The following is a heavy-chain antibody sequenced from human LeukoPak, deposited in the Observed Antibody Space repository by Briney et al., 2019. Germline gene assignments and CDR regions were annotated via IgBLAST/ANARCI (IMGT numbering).Heavy chain of an antibody. J-gene: IGHJ5*02. V-gene: IGHV4-39*07. CDR1: GGSISSSSYY. D-gene: IGHD1-26*01. CDR3: ATLVRSGSYYWRWFDP. Sequence: SETLTLTCTVSGGSISSSSYYWGWIRQPPGKGLEWIGSLYYSGSTYYNPSLKSRVTISIDTSKNQFSLKLTSVTAADTAVFYCATLVRSGSYYWRWFDPWGQGTLVTVSS. CDR2: LYYSGST.